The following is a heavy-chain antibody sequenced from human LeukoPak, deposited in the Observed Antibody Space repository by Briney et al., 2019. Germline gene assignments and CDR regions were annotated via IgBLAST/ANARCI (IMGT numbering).Heavy chain of an antibody. CDR2: IYYSGST. J-gene: IGHJ3*02. V-gene: IGHV4-59*01. Sequence: SETLSLTCTVSGGSISSYYWIWIRQPPGKGLEWIGYIYYSGSTNYNPSLKSRVTISVDTSKNQFSLKLSSVTAADTAVYYCARSGYNYGADAFDIWGQGTMVTVSS. D-gene: IGHD5-18*01. CDR1: GGSISSYY. CDR3: ARSGYNYGADAFDI.